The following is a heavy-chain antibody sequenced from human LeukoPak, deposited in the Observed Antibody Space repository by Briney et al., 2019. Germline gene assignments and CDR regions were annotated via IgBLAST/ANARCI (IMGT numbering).Heavy chain of an antibody. CDR1: GYAFTGYY. V-gene: IGHV1-2*06. D-gene: IGHD2-2*01. Sequence: ASVKVSCKASGYAFTGYYVHWVRQAPGQGLEWMGRINPNRGATNYAQKFQGRVTMTRDTPISTAYMELSRLRSDDTAVYYCASVGYQFDYWGHGTLVTVSS. CDR2: INPNRGAT. J-gene: IGHJ4*01. CDR3: ASVGYQFDY.